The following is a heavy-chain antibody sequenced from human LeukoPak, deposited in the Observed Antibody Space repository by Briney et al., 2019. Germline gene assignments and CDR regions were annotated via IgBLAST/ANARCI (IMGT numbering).Heavy chain of an antibody. CDR1: GYTFTSYD. CDR3: ARQYSSSWYDYYYYGMDV. J-gene: IGHJ6*02. D-gene: IGHD6-13*01. Sequence: ASVKVSCKASGYTFTSYDINWVRQATGQGLEWMGWMNPNSGNTGYAQKFQGRVTMTRNTSISTAYMELSSLRSEDTAVYYCARQYSSSWYDYYYYGMDVWGQGTTVTVSS. V-gene: IGHV1-8*01. CDR2: MNPNSGNT.